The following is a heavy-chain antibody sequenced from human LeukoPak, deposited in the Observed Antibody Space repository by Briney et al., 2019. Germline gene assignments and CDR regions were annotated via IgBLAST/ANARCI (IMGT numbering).Heavy chain of an antibody. Sequence: ATVKISCKASGYTFTDHYMHWVQQAPGKGLEWTGRVDPEDGETIYAEKFQGRVTITADTSTDTAYMELSSLRSEDTAVYYCATDSITGTTGFDYWGQGTLVTVSS. CDR2: VDPEDGET. V-gene: IGHV1-69-2*01. D-gene: IGHD1-7*01. J-gene: IGHJ4*02. CDR3: ATDSITGTTGFDY. CDR1: GYTFTDHY.